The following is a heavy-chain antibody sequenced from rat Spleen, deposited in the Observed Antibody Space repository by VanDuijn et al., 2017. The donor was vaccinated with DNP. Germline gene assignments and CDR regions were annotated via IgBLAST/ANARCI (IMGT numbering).Heavy chain of an antibody. D-gene: IGHD1-12*02. CDR2: ISHSDGTT. CDR3: AVLGRYY. J-gene: IGHJ4*01. CDR1: GFSFRNYY. Sequence: EVQLVESGGGLVQPGGSLKLSCVASGFSFRNYYMAWVRQTPNRGLEWVAMISHSDGTTYYPDSVKGRFTISRDNAESSLYLQMNSVQTEDTAMYFCAVLGRYYWGQGTSVTVSS. V-gene: IGHV5-25*01.